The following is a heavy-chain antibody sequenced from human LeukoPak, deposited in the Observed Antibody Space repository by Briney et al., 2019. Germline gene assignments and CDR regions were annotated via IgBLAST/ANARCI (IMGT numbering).Heavy chain of an antibody. CDR3: ARDPGNKQLGPFDY. J-gene: IGHJ4*02. V-gene: IGHV3-30*01. CDR2: ISFDGSNK. Sequence: GGSLRLSRAASGFTFKSYPMHWIRQTPGKGPEWVAAISFDGSNKYYADSVQGRFTLSRDNSNNILYLQMNSLRGEDMAVYYCARDPGNKQLGPFDYWGQGTLVTVSS. CDR1: GFTFKSYP. D-gene: IGHD2/OR15-2a*01.